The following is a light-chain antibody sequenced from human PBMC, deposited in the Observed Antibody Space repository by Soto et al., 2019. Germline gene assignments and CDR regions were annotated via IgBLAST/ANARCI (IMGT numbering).Light chain of an antibody. V-gene: IGKV3-15*01. CDR2: AAS. CDR1: QSISTN. Sequence: EIVMTQSPVTLSVSPGERATLPCRASQSISTNLAWYQQKAGQAPRLLIYAASTRANGIPARFSGSGSGTDFTLTINSLQSEDFAVYYCQQYNNWLYTFGQGTKVDIK. CDR3: QQYNNWLYT. J-gene: IGKJ2*01.